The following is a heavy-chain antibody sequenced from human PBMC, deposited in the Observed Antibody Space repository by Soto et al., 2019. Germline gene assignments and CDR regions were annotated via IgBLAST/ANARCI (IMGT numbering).Heavy chain of an antibody. J-gene: IGHJ4*02. CDR1: GYTFTGYY. V-gene: IGHV1-2*04. Sequence: ASVKVSCKASGYTFTGYYMHWVRQAPGQGLEWMGWINPNSGGTNYAQKFQGWVTMTRDTSISTTYMELSRLRSDDTAVYYCARSTRSGWYYFDYWGQGTLVTVSS. D-gene: IGHD6-19*01. CDR3: ARSTRSGWYYFDY. CDR2: INPNSGGT.